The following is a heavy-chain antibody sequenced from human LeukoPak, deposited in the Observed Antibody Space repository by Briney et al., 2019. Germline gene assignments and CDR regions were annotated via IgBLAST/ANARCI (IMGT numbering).Heavy chain of an antibody. V-gene: IGHV3-48*04. CDR3: ARGRGYCTGVSCDIDY. Sequence: GGSLRLSCAASGFTFNAYSMNWVRQAPGKGLEWVSNIISRGDTTHYAASVKGRFTISRDNAKDSVFLHLNSLRGDDTAVYYCARGRGYCTGVSCDIDYWGQGTLVTVSS. CDR1: GFTFNAYS. D-gene: IGHD2-8*02. J-gene: IGHJ4*02. CDR2: IISRGDTT.